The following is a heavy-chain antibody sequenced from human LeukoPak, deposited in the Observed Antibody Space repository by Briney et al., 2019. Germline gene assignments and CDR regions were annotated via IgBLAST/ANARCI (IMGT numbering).Heavy chain of an antibody. D-gene: IGHD2-2*01. CDR1: GYTFTDYY. CDR3: ARVARYCSSTSCYFAFDI. V-gene: IGHV1-2*06. Sequence: ASVKVSCKASGYTFTDYYMHWVRQAPGQGLEWMGRINPNSGGTNYAQKFQGRITMTRDTSISTAYMELSRLRSDDTAVYYCARVARYCSSTSCYFAFDIWGQGTMVTVSS. CDR2: INPNSGGT. J-gene: IGHJ3*02.